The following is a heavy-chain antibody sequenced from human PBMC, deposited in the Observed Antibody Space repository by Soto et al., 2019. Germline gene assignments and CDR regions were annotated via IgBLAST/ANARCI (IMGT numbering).Heavy chain of an antibody. V-gene: IGHV3-33*01. D-gene: IGHD2-15*01. CDR2: IWYDGINI. J-gene: IGHJ6*02. CDR3: TRDRVQMVDGMDV. Sequence: QVQLVESGGGVVQPGRSLRLSCAASGFTFSNNGMHWVRQAPGKGLEWVAVIWYDGINIYYADSVKGRFIISRDKATNPVYLQMNSLRAEDPAMYYCTRDRVQMVDGMDVWGQGTTVTVSS. CDR1: GFTFSNNG.